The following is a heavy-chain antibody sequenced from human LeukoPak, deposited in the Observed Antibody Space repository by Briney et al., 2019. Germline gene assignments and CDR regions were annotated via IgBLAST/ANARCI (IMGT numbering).Heavy chain of an antibody. CDR1: GYTFTSYG. Sequence: ASVKVSCKASGYTFTSYGICWVRQAPGQGLEWMGWISAYNGNTNYAQKLQGRVTMTTDTSTSTAYMELRSLRSDDTAVYYCARVEYSSSWYGPNNWFDPWGQGTLVTVSS. CDR2: ISAYNGNT. D-gene: IGHD6-13*01. CDR3: ARVEYSSSWYGPNNWFDP. V-gene: IGHV1-18*01. J-gene: IGHJ5*02.